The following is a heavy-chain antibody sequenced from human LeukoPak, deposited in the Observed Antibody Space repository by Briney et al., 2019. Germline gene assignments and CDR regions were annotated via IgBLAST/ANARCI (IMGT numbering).Heavy chain of an antibody. Sequence: SETLSLTCAVYGGSFSGYYWSWIRQPPGKGLEWIGYIYYSGSTNYNPSLKSRVTISVDTSKNQFSLKLSSVTAADTAVYYCARESRGSGSLSYWGQGTLVTVSS. CDR2: IYYSGST. J-gene: IGHJ4*02. CDR3: ARESRGSGSLSY. V-gene: IGHV4-59*01. D-gene: IGHD3-10*01. CDR1: GGSFSGYY.